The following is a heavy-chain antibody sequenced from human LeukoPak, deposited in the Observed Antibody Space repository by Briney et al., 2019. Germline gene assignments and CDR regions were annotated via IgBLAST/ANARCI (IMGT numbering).Heavy chain of an antibody. D-gene: IGHD3-3*01. Sequence: EASVKVSCKASGGTFSSYAISWVRQAPGQGLEWMGGIIPIFGTANYAQKFQGRVTITADESTSTAYMELSSLRSEDTAMYYCARESLWGVVIKSSIGYFDYWGQGTLVTVSS. CDR3: ARESLWGVVIKSSIGYFDY. CDR1: GGTFSSYA. V-gene: IGHV1-69*13. CDR2: IIPIFGTA. J-gene: IGHJ4*02.